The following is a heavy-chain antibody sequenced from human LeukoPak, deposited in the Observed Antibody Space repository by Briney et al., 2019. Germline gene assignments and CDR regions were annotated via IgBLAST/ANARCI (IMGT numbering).Heavy chain of an antibody. Sequence: NASETLSLTCTVSGVSVSTTYNWGWVRRPPGKGLEWIGYNGNNNYNPSLKSRATISLDTSKNQFSLKLHSVTDADTAVYYCVRGYWGSLDYWGQGTLVTVSS. CDR1: GVSVSTTYN. CDR3: VRGYWGSLDY. V-gene: IGHV4-61*01. CDR2: NGNN. J-gene: IGHJ4*02. D-gene: IGHD7-27*01.